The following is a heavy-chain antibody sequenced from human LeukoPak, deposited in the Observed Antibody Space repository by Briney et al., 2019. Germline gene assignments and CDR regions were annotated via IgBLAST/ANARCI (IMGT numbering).Heavy chain of an antibody. D-gene: IGHD2-21*02. CDR2: IYYSGST. J-gene: IGHJ5*02. Sequence: PSETLSLTCTVSGGSISSYYWSWIRQPPGKGLEWIGYIYYSGSTNYNPSLKSRATISVDTSKNQFSLKLSSVTAADTAVYYCARLEVVTAIYDNWFDPWGQGTLVTVSS. V-gene: IGHV4-59*08. CDR1: GGSISSYY. CDR3: ARLEVVTAIYDNWFDP.